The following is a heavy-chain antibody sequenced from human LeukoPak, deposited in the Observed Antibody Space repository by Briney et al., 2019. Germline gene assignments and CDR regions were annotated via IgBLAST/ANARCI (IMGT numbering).Heavy chain of an antibody. J-gene: IGHJ4*02. D-gene: IGHD3-22*01. V-gene: IGHV4-34*01. CDR2: INHSGTN. CDR3: ARSYYYDGFDYSLGF. Sequence: GSLRLSCAASGFTFSNAWMSWVRQAPGKGLEWIGEINHSGTNRYNLSLKSRLTISIDTSKNQFSLKLSSVTAADTAKYYCARSYYYDGFDYSLGFWGQGTLVTVSS. CDR1: GFTFSNAW.